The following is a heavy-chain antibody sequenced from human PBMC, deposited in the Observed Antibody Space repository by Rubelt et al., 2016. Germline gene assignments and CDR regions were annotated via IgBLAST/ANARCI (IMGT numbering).Heavy chain of an antibody. CDR1: GGSFSGYY. CDR2: INHSGST. J-gene: IGHJ4*02. Sequence: QVQLQQWGAGLLKPSETLSLTCAVYGGSFSGYYWSWIRQPPGKGLEWIGEINHSGSTNYNPSLKSGVTISVETSKNKFYLKLRSVTAADKAVYYCARGVHGAADRINEPGGQGTLVTVSS. CDR3: ARGVHGAADRINEP. D-gene: IGHD6-13*01. V-gene: IGHV4-34*01.